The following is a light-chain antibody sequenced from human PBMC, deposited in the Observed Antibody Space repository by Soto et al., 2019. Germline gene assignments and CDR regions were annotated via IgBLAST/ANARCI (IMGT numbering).Light chain of an antibody. CDR3: QPWGTGAYVV. V-gene: IGLV4-69*01. CDR1: SGHSSYA. J-gene: IGLJ3*02. CDR2: LNSDGSH. Sequence: QLVLTQSPSASASLGASVKLTCTLSSGHSSYAIAWHQQQPEKGPRYLMKLNSDGSHSKGDGIPDPFSGSSSGAERYLTISSLQSEDEADNYCQPWGTGAYVVFGGGTEVTVL.